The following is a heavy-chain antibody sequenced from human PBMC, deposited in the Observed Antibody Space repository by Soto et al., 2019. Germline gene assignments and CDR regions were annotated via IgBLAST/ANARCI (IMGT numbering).Heavy chain of an antibody. CDR2: ICPGDSNT. CDR3: ARQGQWLNAFDI. J-gene: IGHJ3*02. V-gene: IGHV5-51*01. D-gene: IGHD6-19*01. CDR1: GYSFPSYW. Sequence: GESLKISCKGSGYSFPSYWIGWVRHMPGKGLELMGIICPGDSNTRYSPSFLGQVTISADKSITTAYLQWSSLKASDTAMYYCARQGQWLNAFDIWGQGTMVTVSS.